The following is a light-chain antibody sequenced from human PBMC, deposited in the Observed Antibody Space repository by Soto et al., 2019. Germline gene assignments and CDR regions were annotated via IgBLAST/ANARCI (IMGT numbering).Light chain of an antibody. V-gene: IGKV3-15*01. CDR3: QQYNNWPPT. J-gene: IGKJ1*01. CDR2: GAS. CDR1: QSVSSN. Sequence: EIVMTQSPATLSVSPGERATLSCRASQSVSSNLAWYQQKPGQAPRLLIYGASTRATDIPARFSGSGSGTEFTLTISSLQSEDFAVYYCQQYNNWPPTFGQGTKV.